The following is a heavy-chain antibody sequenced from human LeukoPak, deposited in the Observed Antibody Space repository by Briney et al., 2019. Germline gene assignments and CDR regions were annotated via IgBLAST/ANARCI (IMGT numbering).Heavy chain of an antibody. Sequence: KTGGSLRLSCAASGFTFSSYSMNWVRQAPGKGLEWVSSISSSSSYIYYADSVKGRFTISRDNAKNSLYLQMNSLRAEDTAVYYCARDARSAEVVVHFDIWGQGTMVTVSS. J-gene: IGHJ3*02. CDR2: ISSSSSYI. CDR3: ARDARSAEVVVHFDI. V-gene: IGHV3-21*01. D-gene: IGHD3-22*01. CDR1: GFTFSSYS.